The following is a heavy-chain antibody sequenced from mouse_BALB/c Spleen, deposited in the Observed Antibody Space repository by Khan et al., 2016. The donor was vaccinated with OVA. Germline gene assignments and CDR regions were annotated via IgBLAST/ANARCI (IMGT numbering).Heavy chain of an antibody. Sequence: QIQLVQSGPELKKPGETVKISCKASGYTFTNYGMNWVKQAPGKGLKWMGWINTYTGETTYADDFKGRFAFSLETSSSTAFLPINNLKDDDMATYFCARSNSYWYFDVWGAGTTVTVSS. D-gene: IGHD4-1*02. V-gene: IGHV9-1*02. CDR2: INTYTGET. CDR1: GYTFTNYG. J-gene: IGHJ1*01. CDR3: ARSNSYWYFDV.